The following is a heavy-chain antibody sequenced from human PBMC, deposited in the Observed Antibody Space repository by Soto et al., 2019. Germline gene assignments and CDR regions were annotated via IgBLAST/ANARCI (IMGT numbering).Heavy chain of an antibody. CDR2: IIPIFGTA. D-gene: IGHD3-22*01. CDR1: GGTFSSYA. V-gene: IGHV1-69*13. CDR3: ARVLPRDTMIVVVSGAFDI. J-gene: IGHJ3*02. Sequence: GASVKVSCKASGGTFSSYAISWVRQAPGQGLEWMGGIIPIFGTANYAQKFQGRVTITADESTSTAYMELSSLRSEDTAVYYCARVLPRDTMIVVVSGAFDIWGQGTMVTVSS.